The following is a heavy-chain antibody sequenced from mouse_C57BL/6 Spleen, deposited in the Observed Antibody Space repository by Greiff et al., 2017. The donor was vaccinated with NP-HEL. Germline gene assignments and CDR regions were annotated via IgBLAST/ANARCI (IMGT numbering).Heavy chain of an antibody. CDR3: ARGEYFDY. CDR2: INPSTGGT. J-gene: IGHJ2*01. V-gene: IGHV1-43*01. Sequence: EVQLQQSGPELVKPGASVKISCKASGYSFTGYYMHWVKQSPEKSLEWIGEINPSTGGTSYNQKFKGKATLTVDKSSSTAYMQLKSLTSEDSAVYYCARGEYFDYWGQGTTLTVSS. CDR1: GYSFTGYY.